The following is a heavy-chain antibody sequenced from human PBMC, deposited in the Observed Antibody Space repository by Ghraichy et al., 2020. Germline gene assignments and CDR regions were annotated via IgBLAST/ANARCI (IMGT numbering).Heavy chain of an antibody. J-gene: IGHJ6*02. CDR2: ISSSSSTI. Sequence: GESLRLSCAASGFTFSSYSMNWVRQAPGKGLEWVSYISSSSSTIYYADSVKGRFTISRDNAKNSLYLQMNSLRDEDTAVYYCASHLAAAGGGDYYYSYGMDVWGQGTTVTVSS. CDR1: GFTFSSYS. CDR3: ASHLAAAGGGDYYYSYGMDV. V-gene: IGHV3-48*02. D-gene: IGHD6-13*01.